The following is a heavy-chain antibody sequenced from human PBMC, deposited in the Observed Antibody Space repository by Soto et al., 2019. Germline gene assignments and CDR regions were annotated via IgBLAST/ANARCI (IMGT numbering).Heavy chain of an antibody. J-gene: IGHJ4*02. V-gene: IGHV4-59*08. CDR3: ASAIAVAGPFDY. Sequence: SETLSLTCTVSGGSISSYYWSWIRQPPGKGLEWIGYIYYSWSTNYNPSLKSRVTISVDTSKNQFSLKLSSVTAADTAVYYCASAIAVAGPFDYWGQGTLVTVSS. CDR2: IYYSWST. CDR1: GGSISSYY. D-gene: IGHD6-19*01.